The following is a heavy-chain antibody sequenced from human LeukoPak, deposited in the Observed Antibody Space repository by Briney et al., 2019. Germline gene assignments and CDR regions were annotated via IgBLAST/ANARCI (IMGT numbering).Heavy chain of an antibody. CDR1: GFTFSSYA. J-gene: IGHJ4*02. V-gene: IGHV3-23*01. Sequence: GGSLRLSCAASGFTFSSYAMSWVRQAPGKGLEWVSAISGSGSSTYYADSVKGRLTISRDNSKNTLYLQMNILRAEDTAVYYCANQGFSRAYYDYIWGSYRVPYYFDYWGQRTLVTVSS. CDR2: ISGSGSST. CDR3: ANQGFSRAYYDYIWGSYRVPYYFDY. D-gene: IGHD3-16*02.